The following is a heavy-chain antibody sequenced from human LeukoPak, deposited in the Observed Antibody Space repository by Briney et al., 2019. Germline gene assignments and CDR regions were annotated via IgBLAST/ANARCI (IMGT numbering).Heavy chain of an antibody. D-gene: IGHD3-22*01. CDR2: VYTSGST. Sequence: SETLSLTCTVSGGSISSYYWSWIRQPAGKGLEWIGRVYTSGSTNYNPSLKSRVTVSVDTSKNQFSLKLRSVTAADTAVYYCARLGGYYDSSGSGPYWFFDLWGRGTLVTVSS. V-gene: IGHV4-4*07. CDR1: GGSISSYY. J-gene: IGHJ2*01. CDR3: ARLGGYYDSSGSGPYWFFDL.